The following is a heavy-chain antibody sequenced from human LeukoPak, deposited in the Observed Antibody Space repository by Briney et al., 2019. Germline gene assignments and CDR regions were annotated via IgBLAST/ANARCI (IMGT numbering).Heavy chain of an antibody. CDR2: IIPIFGTA. J-gene: IGHJ4*02. V-gene: IGHV1-69*13. CDR3: ANRKLEPEGTGTTSPAASSFDY. CDR1: GGTFSSYA. Sequence: ASVKVSCKAYGGTFSSYAISWVRQAPGQGLEWMGGIIPIFGTANYAQKFQGRVTITADESTSTAYMELSSLRSEDTAVYYCANRKLEPEGTGTTSPAASSFDYWGQGTLVTVSS. D-gene: IGHD1-7*01.